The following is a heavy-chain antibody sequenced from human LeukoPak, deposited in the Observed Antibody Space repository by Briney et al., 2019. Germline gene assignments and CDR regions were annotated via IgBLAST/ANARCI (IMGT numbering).Heavy chain of an antibody. CDR2: IIPILGIA. D-gene: IGHD2-15*01. CDR3: ASRYCSGGSCYSGRSHNWFDP. Sequence: SVKVSCEASGGTFSSYAISWVRQAPGQGLEWVGRIIPILGIANYAQKFQGRVTITADKSTSTAYMELSSLRSEDTAVYYCASRYCSGGSCYSGRSHNWFDPWGQGTLVTVSS. V-gene: IGHV1-69*04. CDR1: GGTFSSYA. J-gene: IGHJ5*02.